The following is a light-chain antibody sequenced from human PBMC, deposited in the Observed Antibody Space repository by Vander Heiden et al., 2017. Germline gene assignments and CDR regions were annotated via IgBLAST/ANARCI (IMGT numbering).Light chain of an antibody. CDR1: SSNIGAGYH. J-gene: IGLJ3*02. Sequence: QSVLTQPPSVSGPPGQRVTIPCTGGSSNIGAGYHVHWYQQLPGTAPKLLIYGNNNRPSGVPDRFSGSKSGTSASLAITGLQAEDEADYYCQSYDSTLSGRWVFGGGTKLTVL. CDR2: GNN. CDR3: QSYDSTLSGRWV. V-gene: IGLV1-40*01.